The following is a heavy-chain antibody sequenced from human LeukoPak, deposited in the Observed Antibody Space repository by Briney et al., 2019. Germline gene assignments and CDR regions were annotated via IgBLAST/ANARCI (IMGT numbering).Heavy chain of an antibody. D-gene: IGHD3-22*01. V-gene: IGHV3-49*04. CDR2: ISSKAYGGTT. CDR3: TRVGYYYDSSGYYATSGAFDI. J-gene: IGHJ3*02. CDR1: GFTFGDYA. Sequence: GGSLRLSCTVSGFTFGDYAMSWVRQAPGKGLEWVGFISSKAYGGTTEYAASVKGRFTISSDDSKSIAYLQMNSLKTEDTAVYYCTRVGYYYDSSGYYATSGAFDIWGQGTMVTVSS.